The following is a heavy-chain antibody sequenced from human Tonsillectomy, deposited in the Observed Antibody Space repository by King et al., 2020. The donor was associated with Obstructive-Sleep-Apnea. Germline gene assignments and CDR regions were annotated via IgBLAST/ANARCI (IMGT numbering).Heavy chain of an antibody. V-gene: IGHV4-31*03. Sequence: LQLQESGPGLVKHSQTLSLTCTVSGGSISSGGYYWSWIRQHPGKGLEWIGYIYYSGSTYYNPSLKSRVTISVDTSKNQFSLKLSSVTAADTAVYYCACHMITFGGVIVRDYFDYWGQGTLVTVSS. J-gene: IGHJ4*02. CDR3: ACHMITFGGVIVRDYFDY. D-gene: IGHD3-16*02. CDR2: IYYSGST. CDR1: GGSISSGGYY.